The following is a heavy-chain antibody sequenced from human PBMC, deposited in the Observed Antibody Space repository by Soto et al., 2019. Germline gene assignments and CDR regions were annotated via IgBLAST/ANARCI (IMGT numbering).Heavy chain of an antibody. J-gene: IGHJ2*01. D-gene: IGHD4-17*01. CDR2: ISHTSHYM. CDR3: ANTVGLGTFGHFTL. CDR1: GFTFSDAY. Sequence: QEQLVESGGGLVKPGGSLRLSCAAAGFTFSDAYMSWIRQAPGKGLEGVSYISHTSHYMKYSDSVEGRFTVSRDNAKNSLYLHMNSLRAEDTAVYYCANTVGLGTFGHFTLWGRGTLVIVSS. V-gene: IGHV3-11*05.